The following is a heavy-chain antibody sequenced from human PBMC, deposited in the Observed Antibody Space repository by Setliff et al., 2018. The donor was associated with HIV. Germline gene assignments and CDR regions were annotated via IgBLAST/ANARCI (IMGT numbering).Heavy chain of an antibody. J-gene: IGHJ6*02. D-gene: IGHD1-7*01. CDR1: GHTFTSYD. CDR3: ARVPNQELYFYGMDV. V-gene: IGHV1-8*01. CDR2: MNPNSGNT. Sequence: ASVKVSCKASGHTFTSYDINWVRQATGRGLEWMGWMNPNSGNTGYAQKFQGRVTITTDESTSTAYMELSSLRSEDTAVYYCARVPNQELYFYGMDVWGQGTTVTVSS.